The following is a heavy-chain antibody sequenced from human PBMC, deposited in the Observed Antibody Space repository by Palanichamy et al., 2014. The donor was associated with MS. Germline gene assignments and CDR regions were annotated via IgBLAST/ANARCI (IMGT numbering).Heavy chain of an antibody. D-gene: IGHD2-2*01. V-gene: IGHV3-74*01. J-gene: IGHJ4*02. CDR3: GRYTTSHPG. CDR2: ISPDGSSA. Sequence: EVQLLESGGGSVQPGGSLRLSCAVSGFNLSDYWIHWVRQPPGKGLMWVSRISPDGSSASYADSVEGQFTISRDNAKDTAYLQMNSLRVEDTAVYYCGRYTTSHPGWGQGTLVTVSS. CDR1: GFNLSDYW.